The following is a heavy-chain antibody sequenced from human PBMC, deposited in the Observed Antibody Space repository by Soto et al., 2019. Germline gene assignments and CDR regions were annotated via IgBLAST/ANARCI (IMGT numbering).Heavy chain of an antibody. CDR3: TAHMVRGVIYIWVLHHYYGMDV. D-gene: IGHD3-10*01. CDR2: IKSKTDGGTT. V-gene: IGHV3-15*01. J-gene: IGHJ6*02. Sequence: GSLRLSCAASGFTFSNAWMSWVRQAPGKGLEWVGRIKSKTDGGTTDYAAPVKGRFTISRDDSKNTLYLQMNSLKTEDTAVYYCTAHMVRGVIYIWVLHHYYGMDVWGQGTTVTVSS. CDR1: GFTFSNAW.